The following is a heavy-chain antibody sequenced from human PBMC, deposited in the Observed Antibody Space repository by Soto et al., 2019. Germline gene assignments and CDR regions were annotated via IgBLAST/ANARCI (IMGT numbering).Heavy chain of an antibody. Sequence: EVQLVESGGGLVQPGGSLRLSCEASGFTFRNYDMHWVRQGTGKGLEWVSGISAAGDPDYADYVEGRFTISRENAQNSFFLQMNSLRVGDTAVYYCARTDRDFYGLDVWGHGTTVIVSS. J-gene: IGHJ6*02. CDR2: ISAAGDP. CDR1: GFTFRNYD. V-gene: IGHV3-13*05. CDR3: ARTDRDFYGLDV.